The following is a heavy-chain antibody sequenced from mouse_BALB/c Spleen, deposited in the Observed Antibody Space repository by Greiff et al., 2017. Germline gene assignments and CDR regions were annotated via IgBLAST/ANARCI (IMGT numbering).Heavy chain of an antibody. CDR1: GFTFSSYT. D-gene: IGHD2-1*01. CDR3: ARYGNYVYFDV. Sequence: EVKVVESGGGLVKPGGSLKLSCAASGFTFSSYTMSWVRQTPEKRLEWVATISSGGGNTYYPDSVKGRFTISRDNAKNNLYLQMISLRSEDTALYYCARYGNYVYFDVWGAGTTVTVSS. CDR2: ISSGGGNT. V-gene: IGHV5-9*03. J-gene: IGHJ1*01.